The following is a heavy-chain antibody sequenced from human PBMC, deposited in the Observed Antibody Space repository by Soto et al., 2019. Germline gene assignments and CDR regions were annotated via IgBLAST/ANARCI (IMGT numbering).Heavy chain of an antibody. CDR3: ARDARGTRGFDEMDI. V-gene: IGHV1-2*02. CDR2: INPNSGDT. J-gene: IGHJ6*02. CDR1: GYIFTGDH. D-gene: IGHD3-9*01. Sequence: ASVKFSCKGAGYIFTGDHIDWVRQDPERGLEWMGWINPNSGDTEYAQNFQGRVTMTRDTSFNLVYMEMSGLMSDDTAVYYCARDARGTRGFDEMDIWGQGTTVTVSS.